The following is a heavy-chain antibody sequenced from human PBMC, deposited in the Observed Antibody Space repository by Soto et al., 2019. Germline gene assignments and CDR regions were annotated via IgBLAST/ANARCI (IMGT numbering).Heavy chain of an antibody. J-gene: IGHJ6*02. CDR1: GESFSGNY. CDR2: FSDSGRT. CDR3: ARGNFYYGMDV. Sequence: QVQLQQWGAGLLKPSETLSLICAVYGESFSGNYWSWIRQPPGKGLEWIGEFSDSGRTTYNPSLKSRVTISEDMSKSQFSLKLSSVTAADTAVYYCARGNFYYGMDVWGQGTTVTVSS. V-gene: IGHV4-34*01.